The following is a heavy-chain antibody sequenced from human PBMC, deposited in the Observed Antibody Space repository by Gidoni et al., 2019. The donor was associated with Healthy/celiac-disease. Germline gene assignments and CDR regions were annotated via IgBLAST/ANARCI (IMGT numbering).Heavy chain of an antibody. J-gene: IGHJ4*02. D-gene: IGHD3-10*01. CDR1: GFTFSSYS. Sequence: EVQLVESGGGLVKPGGSLRLSCAASGFTFSSYSMNWVRQAPGKGLEWVSSISSSSSYIYYADSVKGRFTISRDNAKNSLYLQMNSLRAEDTAVYYCASGFGGVVTRYDYWGQGTLVTVSS. CDR2: ISSSSSYI. V-gene: IGHV3-21*01. CDR3: ASGFGGVVTRYDY.